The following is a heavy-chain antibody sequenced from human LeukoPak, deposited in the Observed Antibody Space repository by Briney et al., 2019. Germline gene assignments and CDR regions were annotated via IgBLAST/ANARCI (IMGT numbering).Heavy chain of an antibody. Sequence: ASVKVSCKASGYTLRSYGITWVRQAPGQGLEWMGWISAYNGNTKYPQKLQGRVTMTTDTSTSTAYMELRSLRSDDTAVYYCTRGPIIDIVIVPAADDYYYMDVWGKGTTVTVSS. CDR3: TRGPIIDIVIVPAADDYYYMDV. J-gene: IGHJ6*03. CDR2: ISAYNGNT. D-gene: IGHD2-2*01. CDR1: GYTLRSYG. V-gene: IGHV1-18*01.